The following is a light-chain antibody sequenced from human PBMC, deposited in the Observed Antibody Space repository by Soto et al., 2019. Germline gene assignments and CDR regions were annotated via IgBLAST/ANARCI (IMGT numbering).Light chain of an antibody. CDR3: QQYSSYWT. V-gene: IGKV1-5*01. J-gene: IGKJ1*01. CDR2: DAS. Sequence: DIPITQSPSTLSASVGDGVTITCRASQSISTWLAWYQQKPGKAPKFLIYDASNLESGVPSRFSGSGSGTEFTLTISSLQPDDFATYYCQQYSSYWTFGQGTKVDIK. CDR1: QSISTW.